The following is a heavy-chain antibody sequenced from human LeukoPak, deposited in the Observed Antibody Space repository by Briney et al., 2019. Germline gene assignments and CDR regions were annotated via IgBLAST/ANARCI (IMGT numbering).Heavy chain of an antibody. D-gene: IGHD3-22*01. CDR2: ISGSGGST. CDR3: AKDQDLTMIVVVITSFQH. CDR1: GFTFSSYA. J-gene: IGHJ1*01. Sequence: AGGSLRLSCAASGFTFSSYAMSWVRQAPGKGLEWVSAISGSGGSTYYADSVKGRFTISRDNSKNTLYLQMNSLRAEDTAVYYCAKDQDLTMIVVVITSFQHWGQGTLVTVSS. V-gene: IGHV3-23*01.